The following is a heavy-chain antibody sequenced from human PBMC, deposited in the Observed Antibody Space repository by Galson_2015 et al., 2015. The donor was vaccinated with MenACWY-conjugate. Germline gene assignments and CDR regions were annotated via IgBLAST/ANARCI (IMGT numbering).Heavy chain of an antibody. CDR1: GFTFSSYW. V-gene: IGHV3-7*03. CDR3: ARDTYYYDSSGYYP. J-gene: IGHJ5*02. CDR2: IKQDGSEK. Sequence: SLRLSCAASGFTFSSYWMSWVRQAPGKGLEWVANIKQDGSEKYYVDSVKGRFTISRDNAKNSLYLQMNSLRAEDTAVYYCARDTYYYDSSGYYPWGQGTLVTVSS. D-gene: IGHD3-22*01.